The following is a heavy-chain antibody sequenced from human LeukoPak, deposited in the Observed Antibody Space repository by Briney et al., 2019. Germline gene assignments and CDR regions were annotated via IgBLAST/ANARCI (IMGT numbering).Heavy chain of an antibody. V-gene: IGHV1-46*01. CDR2: INPSGGST. J-gene: IGHJ5*02. Sequence: GASVKVSCKASGYTFTSYYMHWVRQAPGQGLEWMGIINPSGGSTSYAQKFQGRVTMTRDTSTSTVYTELSSLRSEDTAVYYCARACGSDIVVVPAALDPWGQGTLVTVSS. D-gene: IGHD2-2*01. CDR1: GYTFTSYY. CDR3: ARACGSDIVVVPAALDP.